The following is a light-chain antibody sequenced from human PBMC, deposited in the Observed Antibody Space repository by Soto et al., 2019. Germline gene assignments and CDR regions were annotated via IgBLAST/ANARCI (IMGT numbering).Light chain of an antibody. CDR2: YDS. J-gene: IGLJ2*01. CDR1: NIGSRS. CDR3: QVWDSSDQVV. Sequence: SYELTQPPSVSVAPGKTATITCGGNNIGSRSVHWYQQKPGQAPVLVIYYDSDRPSGIPERFSGSSSGNTATLTITRVEAGDEADYYCQVWDSSDQVVFGGGTKLTVL. V-gene: IGLV3-21*04.